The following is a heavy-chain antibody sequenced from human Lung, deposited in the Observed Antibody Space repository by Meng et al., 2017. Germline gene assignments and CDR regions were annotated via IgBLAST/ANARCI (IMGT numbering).Heavy chain of an antibody. V-gene: IGHV3-15*01. CDR2: IKSNTDGGTA. J-gene: IGHJ4*02. Sequence: EGRLVESGGDLVKAGGSLRLDCAVSGFYFNKAWMRWVRQAPGKGLEWVGRIKSNTDGGTAEYAAPVTGRFTISRDDSKSTLYLQMSGLRIDDTGVYYCTWDDKAVSDYWGQGTLVTVSS. CDR3: TWDDKAVSDY. CDR1: GFYFNKAW. D-gene: IGHD1-26*01.